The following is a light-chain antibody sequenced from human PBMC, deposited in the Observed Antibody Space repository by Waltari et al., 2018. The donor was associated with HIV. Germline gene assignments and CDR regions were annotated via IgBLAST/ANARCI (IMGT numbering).Light chain of an antibody. J-gene: IGKJ5*01. Sequence: DIVLTQSPLSLSVTPGETASVSCTSDQSLQYDDGYNYLDWYLQRPGHSQRVLSALNSNRASGVPDRCSGSGSGTNFTLKISRVEPEDVGIYSCMQSLETSITFGQGTRLEI. CDR2: LNS. CDR1: QSLQYDDGYNY. CDR3: MQSLETSIT. V-gene: IGKV2-28*01.